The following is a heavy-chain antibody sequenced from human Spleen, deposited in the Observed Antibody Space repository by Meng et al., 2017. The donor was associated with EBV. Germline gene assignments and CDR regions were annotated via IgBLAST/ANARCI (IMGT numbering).Heavy chain of an antibody. Sequence: QVQMQESGPGLVKPSETPSLTCAVSGGSISSSNWWNWVRQPPGKGLEWIGDIYHTANTNYNPSLKSRVTISVDTSKNQFSLNLSSVTAADTAVYYCARTVGATSVFDYWGQGTLVTVS. CDR1: GGSISSSNW. J-gene: IGHJ4*02. V-gene: IGHV4-4*02. D-gene: IGHD1-26*01. CDR3: ARTVGATSVFDY. CDR2: IYHTANT.